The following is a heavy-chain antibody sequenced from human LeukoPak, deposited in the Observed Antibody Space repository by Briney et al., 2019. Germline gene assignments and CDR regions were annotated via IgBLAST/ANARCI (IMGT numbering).Heavy chain of an antibody. J-gene: IGHJ4*02. V-gene: IGHV1-46*01. CDR3: ASDRQLWLQRFDF. D-gene: IGHD5-18*01. Sequence: GAPGKASCKAAGYTVTSYEMNWGRQSPGQGGGGRGEINPSGGSTSYAQKFQGRVTMTRDTSTSTVYMELSSQRSEDTAVYYCASDRQLWLQRFDFWGQGTLVTVSS. CDR1: GYTVTSYE. CDR2: INPSGGST.